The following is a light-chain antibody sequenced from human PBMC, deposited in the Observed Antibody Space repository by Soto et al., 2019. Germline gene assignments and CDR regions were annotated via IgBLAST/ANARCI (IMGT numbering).Light chain of an antibody. CDR3: LQYESTPPT. Sequence: DIVMTQSPDSLAVSLGERATINCKSSQSVLYSSNNKNYLAWYQQRPGQPPKLLIYWASTRESGVPDRFSGSGSGTDFTLTSTSLQAEDVAVYYCLQYESTPPTFGQGTKLEIK. CDR2: WAS. V-gene: IGKV4-1*01. CDR1: QSVLYSSNNKNY. J-gene: IGKJ2*01.